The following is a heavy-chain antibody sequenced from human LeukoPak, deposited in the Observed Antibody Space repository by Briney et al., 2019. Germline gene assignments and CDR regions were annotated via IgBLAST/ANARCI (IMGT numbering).Heavy chain of an antibody. D-gene: IGHD1-26*01. V-gene: IGHV3-74*03. J-gene: IGHJ4*02. CDR3: AREVSGSLYFDY. Sequence: GGSLRLSCAGSGFIFSNYWMHWVRQAPGKGLVWVARINPDGSSTAYADSVKGRFTLSRDNARKTLFLQMNSLRVDDTAVYYCAREVSGSLYFDYWGQGTLVTVSS. CDR1: GFIFSNYW. CDR2: INPDGSST.